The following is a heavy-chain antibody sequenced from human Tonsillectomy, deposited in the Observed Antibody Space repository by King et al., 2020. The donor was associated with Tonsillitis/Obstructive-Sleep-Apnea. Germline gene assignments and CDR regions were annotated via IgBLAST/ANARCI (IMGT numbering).Heavy chain of an antibody. CDR1: GGTFSSYA. J-gene: IGHJ6*02. D-gene: IGHD2-21*02. V-gene: IGHV1-69*10. CDR2: IIPILGIA. CDR3: ARTDEVVTRPHYYGMDV. Sequence: QLVQSGAEVKKPGSSVKVSCKASGGTFSSYAISWVRQAPGQGLEWMGGIIPILGIANYAQKFQGRVTITADKSTSTAYMELSSLRSEDTAVYYCARTDEVVTRPHYYGMDVWGQGTTVTVSS.